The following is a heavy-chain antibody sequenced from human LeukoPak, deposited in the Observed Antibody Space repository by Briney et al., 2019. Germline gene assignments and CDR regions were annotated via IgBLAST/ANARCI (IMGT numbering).Heavy chain of an antibody. D-gene: IGHD3-3*01. Sequence: GGSLRLSCAASGFTFSSYSMNWVRQAPGKGLEWVSSISSSSSYIYYADSVKGRFTISRDNAKNSLNLQMNSLRAEDTAVYYCAREGSSGPPYYFDYWGQGTLVTVSS. J-gene: IGHJ4*02. CDR2: ISSSSSYI. CDR3: AREGSSGPPYYFDY. V-gene: IGHV3-21*01. CDR1: GFTFSSYS.